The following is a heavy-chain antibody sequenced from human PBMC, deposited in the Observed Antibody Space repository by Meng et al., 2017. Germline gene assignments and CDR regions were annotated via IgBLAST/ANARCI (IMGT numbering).Heavy chain of an antibody. D-gene: IGHD6-6*01. V-gene: IGHV4-34*01. CDR1: GGSFSGYY. Sequence: HAQLQQWGAGLLKTSETLALTCAVDGGSFSGYYWSWIRQPPGKGLEWIGEINHSGSTNYNPSLKSRVTISVDTSKNQFSLKLSSVTAADTAVYYCARRGIAARPFYYWGQGTLVTVSS. J-gene: IGHJ4*02. CDR2: INHSGST. CDR3: ARRGIAARPFYY.